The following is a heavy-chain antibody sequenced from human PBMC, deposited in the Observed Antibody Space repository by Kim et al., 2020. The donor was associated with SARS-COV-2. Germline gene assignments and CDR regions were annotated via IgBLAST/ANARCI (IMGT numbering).Heavy chain of an antibody. J-gene: IGHJ4*02. CDR2: ISYDGSNN. D-gene: IGHD1-26*01. V-gene: IGHV3-30*04. CDR3: ARAVGATYGAFDY. Sequence: GGSLRLSCAASGFTFSSYAMHWVRQAPGKGLEWVAVISYDGSNNYYADSVKGRFTISRDNSKNTLYLQMNSLRAEDTAVYYCARAVGATYGAFDYWGQGTLVTVSS. CDR1: GFTFSSYA.